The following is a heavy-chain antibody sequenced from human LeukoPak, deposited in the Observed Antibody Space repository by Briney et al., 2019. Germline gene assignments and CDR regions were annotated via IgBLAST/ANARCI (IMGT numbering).Heavy chain of an antibody. Sequence: ASVKVSCKASGYTFIDYYMHWVRQAPGQGLEGMGIINPRGGSTSYAQKFQGRVTMTRDTSTSTADMELSSLRSEDTAVYYCARRTTFYYDSSPHYGYYFDYWGQGTLVTVSS. J-gene: IGHJ4*02. D-gene: IGHD3-22*01. CDR2: INPRGGST. CDR3: ARRTTFYYDSSPHYGYYFDY. CDR1: GYTFIDYY. V-gene: IGHV1-46*01.